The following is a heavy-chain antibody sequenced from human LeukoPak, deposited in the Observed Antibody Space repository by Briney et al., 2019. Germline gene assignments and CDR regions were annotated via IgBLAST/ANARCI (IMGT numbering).Heavy chain of an antibody. D-gene: IGHD3-16*02. CDR1: GGSITFGSYY. J-gene: IGHJ4*02. CDR3: ARARVIPASFDD. CDR2: IYTSGRT. Sequence: SETLSLTCTVSGGSITFGSYYWTWIRQPAGKGLEWIGRIYTSGRTFYNPSLKSRVTISMDTSMNHFSLRLNSVTAADTAVYYCARARVIPASFDDWGQGTLVTVSS. V-gene: IGHV4-61*02.